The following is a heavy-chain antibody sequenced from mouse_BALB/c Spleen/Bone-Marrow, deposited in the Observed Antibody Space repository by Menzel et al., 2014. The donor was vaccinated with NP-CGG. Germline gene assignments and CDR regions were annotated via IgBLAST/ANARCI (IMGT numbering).Heavy chain of an antibody. CDR3: ARDVGYGNYFVY. J-gene: IGHJ3*01. CDR1: GFTFSDFY. Sequence: EVQGVESGGGSVQPGDSLRLSCATSGFTFSDFYMEWVRQPPGKRLEWIATSRNRAKYYTTEYSASVKGRFIVSKDTSQSVLYLQMNALRAEDTAIYYCARDVGYGNYFVYWGQGTLVTVSA. V-gene: IGHV7-1*02. CDR2: SRNRAKYYTT. D-gene: IGHD2-10*02.